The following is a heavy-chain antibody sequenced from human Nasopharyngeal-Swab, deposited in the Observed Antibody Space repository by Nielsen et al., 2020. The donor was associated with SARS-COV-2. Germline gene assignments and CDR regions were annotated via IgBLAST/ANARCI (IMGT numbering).Heavy chain of an antibody. J-gene: IGHJ4*02. D-gene: IGHD3-10*01. CDR1: GGSISSSSYY. CDR3: SRGFLTSQWFGELFGEVGPGRFDY. Sequence: SETLSLTCTVSGGSISSSSYYWGWIRQPPGKGLEWIGSIYYSGSTYYNPSLKSRVTISVDTSKNQFSLKLTSVTAADTAVYYCSRGFLTSQWFGELFGEVGPGRFDYWGQGTLVTVSS. CDR2: IYYSGST. V-gene: IGHV4-39*01.